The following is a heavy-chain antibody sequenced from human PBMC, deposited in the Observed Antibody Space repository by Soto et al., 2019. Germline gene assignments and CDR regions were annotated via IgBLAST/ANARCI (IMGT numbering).Heavy chain of an antibody. CDR3: ASTPYYGSGSYSQYYYYGMDV. J-gene: IGHJ6*02. CDR2: ISAYNGNT. Sequence: QVQLVQSGAEVKKPGASVKVSCKASGYTFTSYGISWVRQAPGQGLEWMGWISAYNGNTNYAQKLQGRVTMTTDTSTSTAYMELRSLRSDDTAVYYSASTPYYGSGSYSQYYYYGMDVWGQGTTVTVSS. CDR1: GYTFTSYG. V-gene: IGHV1-18*01. D-gene: IGHD3-10*01.